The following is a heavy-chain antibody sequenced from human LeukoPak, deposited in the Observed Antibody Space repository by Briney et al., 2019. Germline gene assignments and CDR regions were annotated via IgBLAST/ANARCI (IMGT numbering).Heavy chain of an antibody. CDR2: ISYDGSNK. Sequence: GGSLRLSCAASGFTFSSYWMHWVRQAPGKGLEWVSVISYDGSNKYYADSVKGRFTISRDNSKNTLYLQMNSLRAEDTAVYYCAREGNGDGTYYDYVWGSYRPNGAFDIWGQGTMVTVSS. CDR1: GFTFSSYW. J-gene: IGHJ3*02. V-gene: IGHV3-30-3*01. CDR3: AREGNGDGTYYDYVWGSYRPNGAFDI. D-gene: IGHD3-16*02.